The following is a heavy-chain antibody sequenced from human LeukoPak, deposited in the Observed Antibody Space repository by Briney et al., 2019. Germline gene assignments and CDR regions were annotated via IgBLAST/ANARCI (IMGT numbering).Heavy chain of an antibody. D-gene: IGHD2-15*01. Sequence: SVKVACKASGGSIRSHAFSWVRQAPGQGIEWMGRIMPILGIANYVQKFQDRVTITADISTSTADMELSSLRSEDTAGYYCASGYCSGGSCFYYYDMDVWGQGTTVTVSS. V-gene: IGHV1-69*04. J-gene: IGHJ6*02. CDR3: ASGYCSGGSCFYYYDMDV. CDR1: GGSIRSHA. CDR2: IMPILGIA.